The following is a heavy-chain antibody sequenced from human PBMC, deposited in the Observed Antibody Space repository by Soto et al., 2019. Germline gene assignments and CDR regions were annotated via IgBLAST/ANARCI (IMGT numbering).Heavy chain of an antibody. Sequence: GGSLRLSCVASGFTFSDYSLNWVRQAPGKGLEWLSYIGVPGNTIYADSVKGRFTISRDIAKKSLYLQMNSLRAEDKAVYYCVRDHRFAFDYWGQGSQVTVSS. J-gene: IGHJ4*02. V-gene: IGHV3-48*01. CDR2: IGVPGNTI. CDR3: VRDHRFAFDY. CDR1: GFTFSDYS.